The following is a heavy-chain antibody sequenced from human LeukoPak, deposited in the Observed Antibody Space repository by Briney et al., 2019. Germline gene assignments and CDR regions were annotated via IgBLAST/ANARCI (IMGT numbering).Heavy chain of an antibody. V-gene: IGHV3-23*01. CDR1: GFTFSSYA. Sequence: GGSLRLSCAASGFTFSSYAMSWVRQAPGKGLEWVSAISGSGSSTYYADSVKGRLTISRDNSKNTLYLQMNSLRAEDTAVYYCAKDPQYQLLSYPDYWGQGTLVTVSS. CDR2: ISGSGSST. D-gene: IGHD2-2*01. J-gene: IGHJ4*02. CDR3: AKDPQYQLLSYPDY.